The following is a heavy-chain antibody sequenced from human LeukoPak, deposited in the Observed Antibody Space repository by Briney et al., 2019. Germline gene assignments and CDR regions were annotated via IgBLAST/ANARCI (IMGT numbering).Heavy chain of an antibody. V-gene: IGHV3-21*01. D-gene: IGHD1-26*01. CDR2: ISSSSSYI. Sequence: TGGSLRLSCAASGFTFSSYSMNWVRQAPGKGLEWVSSISSSSSYIYYADSVKGRFTISRDSAKNSLYLQMNSLRAEDTAVYYCARDRWELLHFDAFDIWGQGTMVTVSS. CDR3: ARDRWELLHFDAFDI. J-gene: IGHJ3*02. CDR1: GFTFSSYS.